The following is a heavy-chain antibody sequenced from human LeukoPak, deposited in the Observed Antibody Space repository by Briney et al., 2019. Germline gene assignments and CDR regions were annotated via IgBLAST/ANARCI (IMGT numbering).Heavy chain of an antibody. CDR3: ASLPRKWSIRPYYMDV. V-gene: IGHV4-39*07. D-gene: IGHD2-15*01. CDR1: GGSISSSSYY. J-gene: IGHJ6*03. CDR2: IYYSGST. Sequence: SETLSLTCTVSGGSISSSSYYWGWIRQPPGKGLEWIGRIYYSGSTYYNPSLKSRVTISVDTSKHQFSLKLSSVTAADTAVYYCASLPRKWSIRPYYMDVWGKGTTVTVSS.